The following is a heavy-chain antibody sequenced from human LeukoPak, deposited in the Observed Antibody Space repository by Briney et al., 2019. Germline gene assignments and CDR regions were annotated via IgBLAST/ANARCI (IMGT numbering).Heavy chain of an antibody. D-gene: IGHD6-13*01. J-gene: IGHJ4*02. CDR2: ISAYNGYT. CDR1: GGTFSSYA. V-gene: IGHV1-18*01. Sequence: ASVKVSCKASGGTFSSYAISWVRQAPGQGLEWMGWISAYNGYTNYAQKLQGRVTMTTDTSTSTAYMELRSLRSDDTAVYYCARERDIAAAEKFLDYWGQGTLVTVSS. CDR3: ARERDIAAAEKFLDY.